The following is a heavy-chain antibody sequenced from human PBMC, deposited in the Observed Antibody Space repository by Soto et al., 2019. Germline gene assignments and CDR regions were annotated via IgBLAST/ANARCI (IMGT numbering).Heavy chain of an antibody. CDR2: INPNSGGT. V-gene: IGHV1-2*04. J-gene: IGHJ3*02. CDR1: GYTFTSYG. D-gene: IGHD3-3*01. Sequence: ASVKVSCKASGYTFTSYGISWVRQAPGQGLEWMGWINPNSGGTNYAQKFQGWVTMTRDTSISTAYMELSRLRSDDTAVYYCAREASRGFFAMYAFDIWGQGTMVTVSS. CDR3: AREASRGFFAMYAFDI.